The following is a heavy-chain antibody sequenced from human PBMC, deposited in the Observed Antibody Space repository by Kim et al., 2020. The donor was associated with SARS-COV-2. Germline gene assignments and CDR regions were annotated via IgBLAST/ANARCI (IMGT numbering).Heavy chain of an antibody. CDR2: INPSGGST. D-gene: IGHD2-2*01. J-gene: IGHJ5*02. CDR1: GYTFTSYY. CDR3: ARGGIVVVPAANARGWFDP. Sequence: ASVKVSCKASGYTFTSYYMHWVRQAPGQGLEWMGIINPSGGSTSYAQKFQGRVTMTRDTSTSTVYMELSSLRSEDTAVYYCARGGIVVVPAANARGWFDPWGQGTLVTVSS. V-gene: IGHV1-46*01.